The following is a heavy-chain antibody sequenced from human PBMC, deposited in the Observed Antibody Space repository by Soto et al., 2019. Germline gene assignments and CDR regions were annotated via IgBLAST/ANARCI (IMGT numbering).Heavy chain of an antibody. Sequence: SVKVSCKASGGTFSSYAISWVRQAPGQGLEWMGGIIPIFGTANYAQKFQGRVTITADKSTSTAYMELSSLRSEDTAVYYCARGYRAAATGYYYGMDVWGQGTTVTVSS. CDR1: GGTFSSYA. J-gene: IGHJ6*02. CDR2: IIPIFGTA. V-gene: IGHV1-69*06. D-gene: IGHD1-26*01. CDR3: ARGYRAAATGYYYGMDV.